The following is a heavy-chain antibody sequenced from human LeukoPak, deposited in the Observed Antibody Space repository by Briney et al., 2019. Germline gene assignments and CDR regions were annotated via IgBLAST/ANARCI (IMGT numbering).Heavy chain of an antibody. Sequence: SGGSLRLSCAASGFTFSSYAMSWVRQAPGKGLEWVSAISGSGGSTYYADSVKGQFTISRDNSKNTLYLQMNSLRAEDTAVYYCAKDMGYCSSTSCYGGAFDIWGQGTMVTVSS. J-gene: IGHJ3*02. CDR3: AKDMGYCSSTSCYGGAFDI. V-gene: IGHV3-23*01. CDR1: GFTFSSYA. CDR2: ISGSGGST. D-gene: IGHD2-2*01.